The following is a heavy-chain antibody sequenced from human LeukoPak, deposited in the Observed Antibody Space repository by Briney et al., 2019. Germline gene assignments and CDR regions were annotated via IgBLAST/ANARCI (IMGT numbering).Heavy chain of an antibody. CDR2: ITTSGGST. J-gene: IGHJ3*01. CDR1: GFTFSSYA. Sequence: GGSLRLSCAASGFTFSSYAMSWVRQAPGEGLEWVSSITTSGGSTYYADSVKGRFTISRDNAKNSLYLQMNSLRAEDTAVYYCARDISFATTGAFDLWGQGTMVTVSS. V-gene: IGHV3-23*01. CDR3: ARDISFATTGAFDL. D-gene: IGHD4-17*01.